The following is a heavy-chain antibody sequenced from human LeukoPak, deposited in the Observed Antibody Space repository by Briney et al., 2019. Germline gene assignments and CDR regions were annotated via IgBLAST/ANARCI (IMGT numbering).Heavy chain of an antibody. V-gene: IGHV3-48*03. D-gene: IGHD6-19*01. Sequence: GGSLRLSCAASGFMFRSFEMYWVRQAPGKGLEWVAYISSGASTMYYADSVKGRFTISRDDAKNSLFLQMNSLRAEDTAIYYCALLAVASDFDYWGQGELGTVSS. CDR1: GFMFRSFE. CDR2: ISSGASTM. CDR3: ALLAVASDFDY. J-gene: IGHJ4*02.